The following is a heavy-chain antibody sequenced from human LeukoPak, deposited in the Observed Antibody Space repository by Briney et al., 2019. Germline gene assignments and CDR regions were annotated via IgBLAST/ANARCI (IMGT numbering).Heavy chain of an antibody. CDR2: IYTSGST. D-gene: IGHD5-12*01. Sequence: PSQTLSLTCTVSGGSISSGSYYWSWIRQPAGKGLEWIGRIYTSGSTNYNPSLKSRVTISVGTSKNQFSLKLSSVTAADTAVYYCAREAVANDAFDIWGQGTMVTVSS. CDR3: AREAVANDAFDI. CDR1: GGSISSGSYY. J-gene: IGHJ3*02. V-gene: IGHV4-61*02.